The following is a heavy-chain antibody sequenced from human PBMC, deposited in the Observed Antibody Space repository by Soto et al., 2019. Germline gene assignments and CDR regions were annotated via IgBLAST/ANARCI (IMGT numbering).Heavy chain of an antibody. Sequence: ASVKVSCKASGYTFTSYGISWVRQAPGQGLEWMGWISAYNGNTNYAQRLQGRVTMTTDTSTSTAYMELRSLRSDDTAVYYCARDQDYGEPFDYWGQGTLVTVSS. J-gene: IGHJ4*02. CDR1: GYTFTSYG. CDR3: ARDQDYGEPFDY. D-gene: IGHD4-17*01. CDR2: ISAYNGNT. V-gene: IGHV1-18*01.